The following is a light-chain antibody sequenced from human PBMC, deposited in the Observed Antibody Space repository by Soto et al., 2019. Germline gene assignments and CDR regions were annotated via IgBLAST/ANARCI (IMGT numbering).Light chain of an antibody. CDR3: QQYGDSPWT. CDR1: QSVSNNY. CDR2: GAS. Sequence: EIVLTQSACTLSLSPGERATLSCRASQSVSNNYLAWYQQKPGQAPRLPIYGASNRATGIPDRFSGSVYGTDFTLTISRLEPEDSAVYYCQQYGDSPWTFGQGTKVDIK. J-gene: IGKJ1*01. V-gene: IGKV3-20*01.